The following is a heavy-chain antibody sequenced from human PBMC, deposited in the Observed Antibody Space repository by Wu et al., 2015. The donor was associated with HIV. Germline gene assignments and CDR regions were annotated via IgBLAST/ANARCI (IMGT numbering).Heavy chain of an antibody. CDR2: INPGGVRV. J-gene: IGHJ3*02. D-gene: IGHD1/OR15-1a*01. CDR3: ATRIGNMEAFNI. Sequence: QVQLVQSGAEVKKPGASVRVSCKASGYTFTNYGVSWVRQAPGQGLEWMGVINPGGVRVSYAQKFQGRVTMTSDTSTSTVHMDLSSLRSEDTAMYYCATRIGNMEAFNIWGQGTMVIVSS. CDR1: GYTFTNYG. V-gene: IGHV1-46*03.